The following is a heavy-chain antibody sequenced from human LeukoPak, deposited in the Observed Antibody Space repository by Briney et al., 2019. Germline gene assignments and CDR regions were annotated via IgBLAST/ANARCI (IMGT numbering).Heavy chain of an antibody. V-gene: IGHV3-23*01. Sequence: GGSLRLSCAASGFTFGSYAMSWVRQAPGKGLEWVSTISGSGDTTYYADSVKGRFTISRDNSKNTLYLQMNSLRPEDSAVYYCAKNPTTHNYVTGGGGGFDPWGQGTLVTVSS. D-gene: IGHD4-11*01. J-gene: IGHJ5*02. CDR1: GFTFGSYA. CDR3: AKNPTTHNYVTGGGGGFDP. CDR2: ISGSGDTT.